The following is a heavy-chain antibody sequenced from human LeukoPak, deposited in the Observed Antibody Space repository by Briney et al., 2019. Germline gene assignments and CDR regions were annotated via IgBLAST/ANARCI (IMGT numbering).Heavy chain of an antibody. V-gene: IGHV4-34*01. D-gene: IGHD3-22*01. CDR3: ARGGTRLSYYYDSSGYF. Sequence: SETLSLTCTVYGGSFSPYYWNWIRQPPGKGLEWIGEINHRGSTTYNPSLKSRVTISLDTSKNQFSLKLSSVTAADTAVYYCARGGTRLSYYYDSSGYFWGQGTLVTVSS. CDR2: INHRGST. CDR1: GGSFSPYY. J-gene: IGHJ4*02.